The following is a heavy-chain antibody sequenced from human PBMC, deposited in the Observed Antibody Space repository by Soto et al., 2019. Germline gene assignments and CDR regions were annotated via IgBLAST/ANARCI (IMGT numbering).Heavy chain of an antibody. CDR2: INSDGSST. V-gene: IGHV3-74*01. D-gene: IGHD3-10*01. CDR1: GFTFSSYW. J-gene: IGHJ3*02. CDR3: ARDRAILLWFGEPDDAFDI. Sequence: GSLRLSCAASGFTFSSYWMHWVRQAPGKGLVWVSRINSDGSSTSYADSVKGRFTISRDNAKNTLYLQMNSLRAEDTAVYYCARDRAILLWFGEPDDAFDIWGQGTMVTVSS.